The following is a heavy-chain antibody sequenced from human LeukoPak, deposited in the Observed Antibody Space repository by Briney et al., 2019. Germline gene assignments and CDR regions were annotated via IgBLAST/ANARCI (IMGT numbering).Heavy chain of an antibody. V-gene: IGHV4-4*07. D-gene: IGHD6-19*01. Sequence: SETLSLTRTVSGGSISSDYWNWIRQPAGKGLEWIGRIQSSGSTNYNPSLKSRLTTSVDTSKNQFSLKLSSVTTADTAVYYCARDRGSGWYDYWGQGTLVTVSS. CDR1: GGSISSDY. J-gene: IGHJ4*02. CDR3: ARDRGSGWYDY. CDR2: IQSSGST.